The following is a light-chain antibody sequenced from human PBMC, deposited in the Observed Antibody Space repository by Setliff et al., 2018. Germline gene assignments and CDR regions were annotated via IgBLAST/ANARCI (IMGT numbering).Light chain of an antibody. Sequence: EIVLTQSPGTLSLSPGERAVLSCRASQSVSFNYLAWYQQKPGLAPRLLIYDASSRATGIPSRFSGSGSGTDFTLTISGLEPDDFAVYYCQQYYSSPYTFGQGTKVDIK. V-gene: IGKV3D-20*01. CDR1: QSVSFNY. CDR2: DAS. J-gene: IGKJ2*01. CDR3: QQYYSSPYT.